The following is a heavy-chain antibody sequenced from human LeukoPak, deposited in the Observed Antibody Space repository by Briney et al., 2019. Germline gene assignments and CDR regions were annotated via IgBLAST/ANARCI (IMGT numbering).Heavy chain of an antibody. CDR3: ARPRGGSYTDAFDI. CDR1: SGCISSSTYY. CDR2: IYYSGST. D-gene: IGHD1-26*01. V-gene: IGHV4-39*07. Sequence: SETLSLTCTVASGCISSSTYYWGWIRQPPGKGLESIGSIYYSGSTYYNPSLKSRVTISVDTSKNQFSLRLSSVTAADTAVYYCARPRGGSYTDAFDIWGQGTMVAVSS. J-gene: IGHJ3*02.